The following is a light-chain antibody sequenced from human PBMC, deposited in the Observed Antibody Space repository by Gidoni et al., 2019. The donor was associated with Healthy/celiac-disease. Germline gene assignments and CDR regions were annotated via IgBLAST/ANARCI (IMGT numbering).Light chain of an antibody. J-gene: IGKJ4*01. CDR3: QQYGSSPLT. V-gene: IGKV3-20*01. CDR2: GAS. CDR1: QSVSSSY. Sequence: LSLSPGERATLSCRASQSVSSSYLAWYQQKPGQAPRLLIYGASSRATGIPDRFSGSGSGTDFTLTISRLEPEDVAVYYCQQYGSSPLTFGGGTKVEIK.